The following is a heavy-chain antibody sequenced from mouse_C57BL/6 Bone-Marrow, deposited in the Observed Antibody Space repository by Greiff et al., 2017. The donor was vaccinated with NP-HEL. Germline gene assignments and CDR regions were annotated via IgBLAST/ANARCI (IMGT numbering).Heavy chain of an antibody. Sequence: QVQLQQSGAELARPGASVKLSCKASGYTFTSYGISWVKQRTGQGLEWIGEIYPRSGNTYYNEKFKGKATLTADKSSSTAYMELRSLTSEDSAVYFCARPREFITPCYYAMDYWGQGTSVTVSS. J-gene: IGHJ4*01. CDR1: GYTFTSYG. V-gene: IGHV1-81*01. D-gene: IGHD1-1*01. CDR3: ARPREFITPCYYAMDY. CDR2: IYPRSGNT.